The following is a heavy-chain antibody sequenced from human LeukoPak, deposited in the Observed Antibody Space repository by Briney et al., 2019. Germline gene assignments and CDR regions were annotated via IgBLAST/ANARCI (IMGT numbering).Heavy chain of an antibody. J-gene: IGHJ6*03. CDR3: ARRAKTAVLNIHYYYMDV. Sequence: SETLSLTCTVSGYSISSGYYWGWIRQPPGKGLEWIGSIYHSGSTYYNPSLKSRVTISVDTSKNQFSLKLSSVTAADTAIYYCARRAKTAVLNIHYYYMDVWGKGTTVTVSS. D-gene: IGHD2-21*02. CDR2: IYHSGST. CDR1: GYSISSGYY. V-gene: IGHV4-38-2*02.